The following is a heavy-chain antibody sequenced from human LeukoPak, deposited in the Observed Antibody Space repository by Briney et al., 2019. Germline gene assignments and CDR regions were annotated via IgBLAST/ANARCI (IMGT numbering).Heavy chain of an antibody. V-gene: IGHV4-59*01. CDR2: IYYSGST. CDR3: ARGRTYYDSTGYCY. D-gene: IGHD3-22*01. CDR1: GGSISSYY. J-gene: IGHJ4*02. Sequence: SETLSLTCTVSGGSISSYYWTWIRQPPGKGLEWIGHIYYSGSTKYNPSLKSRVTISVDTSKNQFSLKLNSVTAADTAVYYCARGRTYYDSTGYCYWGQGTLVTVSS.